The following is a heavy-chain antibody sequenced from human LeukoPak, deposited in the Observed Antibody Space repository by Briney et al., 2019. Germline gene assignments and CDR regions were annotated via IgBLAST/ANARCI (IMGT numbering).Heavy chain of an antibody. CDR2: ISGSGGST. D-gene: IGHD3-22*01. V-gene: IGHV3-23*01. CDR1: GFTFSGYA. J-gene: IGHJ4*02. Sequence: GGSLRLSCAASGFTFSGYAMSWVRQAPGKGLEWVSAISGSGGSTYYADSVKGRFTISRDNSKNTLYLQMNSLRAEDTAVYYCAKFSSYYYDSSGYIPAGYWGQGTLVTVSS. CDR3: AKFSSYYYDSSGYIPAGY.